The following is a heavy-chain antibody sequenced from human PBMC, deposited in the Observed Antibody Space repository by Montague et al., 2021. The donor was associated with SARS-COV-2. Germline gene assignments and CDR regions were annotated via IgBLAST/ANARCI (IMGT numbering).Heavy chain of an antibody. CDR2: IYHSGNT. CDR3: ARDLLPPRTAIKTNFFGLDV. CDR1: GGFISSSY. Sequence: SETLSLTCTVPGGFISSSYWSWIRQPPGEGLEWIGYIYHSGNTNYNPSLKSRVTISIDTSMNQFSLNLSSMTSADTAVYFCARDLLPPRTAIKTNFFGLDVWGQGTTVIVSS. D-gene: IGHD2-21*02. V-gene: IGHV4-59*01. J-gene: IGHJ6*02.